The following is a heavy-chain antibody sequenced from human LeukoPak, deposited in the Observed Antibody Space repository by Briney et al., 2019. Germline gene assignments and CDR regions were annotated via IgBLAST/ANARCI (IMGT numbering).Heavy chain of an antibody. D-gene: IGHD4/OR15-4a*01. J-gene: IGHJ6*03. CDR1: GGSIRGYY. CDR3: ARTTMYYYYYMDV. V-gene: IGHV4-59*08. Sequence: SETLSLTCNVAGGSIRGYYWSWVRQPPGKGLEWIGYIYSSGSTNYNPSLKSRVTMSVDTSKNQFSLKLSSVTAADTAVYYCARTTMYYYYYMDVRGKGTTATISS. CDR2: IYSSGST.